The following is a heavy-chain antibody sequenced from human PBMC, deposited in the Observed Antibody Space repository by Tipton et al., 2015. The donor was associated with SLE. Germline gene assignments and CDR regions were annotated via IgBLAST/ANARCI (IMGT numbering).Heavy chain of an antibody. D-gene: IGHD1-26*01. CDR2: INHSGST. V-gene: IGHV4-34*01. CDR1: GGSFSGYY. CDR3: ARHYGSRYFDY. Sequence: TLSLTCAVSGGSFSGYYWSWIRQPPGKGLAWIGEINHSGSTNYNPSLKSRVTISVDTSKNQFSLKLSSVTAADTAVYYCARHYGSRYFDYWGQGTLVTVSS. J-gene: IGHJ4*02.